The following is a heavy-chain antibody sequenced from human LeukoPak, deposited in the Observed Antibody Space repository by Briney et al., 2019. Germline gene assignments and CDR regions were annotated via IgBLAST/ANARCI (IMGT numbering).Heavy chain of an antibody. V-gene: IGHV3-30*18. CDR1: GFTFSSYG. J-gene: IGHJ6*04. Sequence: GGPLRLSCAASGFTFSSYGMHWVRQAPGKGLEWVAVISYDGSNKYYADSVKGRFTISRDNSKNTLYLQMNSLRAEDTAVYYCAKDYRSRHGYYDILTGYYYYGMDVWGKGTTVTVSS. CDR2: ISYDGSNK. D-gene: IGHD3-9*01. CDR3: AKDYRSRHGYYDILTGYYYYGMDV.